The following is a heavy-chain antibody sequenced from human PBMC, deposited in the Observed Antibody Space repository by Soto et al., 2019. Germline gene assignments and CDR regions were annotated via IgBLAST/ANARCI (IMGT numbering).Heavy chain of an antibody. D-gene: IGHD6-6*01. J-gene: IGHJ5*02. CDR3: ARQNARAARGLGWFGP. V-gene: IGHV1-18*01. CDR1: GYTFSSYG. CDR2: ISAYSGNT. Sequence: ASVKVSCKASGYTFSSYGITWVRQAPGQGLEWMGWISAYSGNTNYAQKLQGRVTMTTDTSTSTAYMELRSLRSDDTAVYYCARQNARAARGLGWFGPCGQGTLVTVSS.